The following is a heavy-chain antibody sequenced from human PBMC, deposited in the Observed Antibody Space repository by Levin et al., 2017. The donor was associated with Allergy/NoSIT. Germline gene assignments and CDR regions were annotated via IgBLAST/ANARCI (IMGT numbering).Heavy chain of an antibody. V-gene: IGHV4-4*02. CDR1: GASISSTIW. D-gene: IGHD2-8*01. J-gene: IGHJ4*02. Sequence: SETLSLTCAVSGASISSTIWWTWVRQPPGKGLEWIGEMYHSGDTNYNPSLKSRVTMSVDKSKNQFFLKLTSVTAADTAVYYCARDLMYGPLAFWGQGTLVIVSS. CDR3: ARDLMYGPLAF. CDR2: MYHSGDT.